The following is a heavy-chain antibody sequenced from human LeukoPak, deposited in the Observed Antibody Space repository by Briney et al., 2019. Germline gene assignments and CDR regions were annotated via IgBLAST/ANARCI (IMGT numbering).Heavy chain of an antibody. CDR3: AREPDSLYCSGGSCYLDY. CDR2: YYYSGST. J-gene: IGHJ4*02. V-gene: IGHV4-39*07. CDR1: GGSVHNGSYY. Sequence: SETLSLTCTVSGGSVHNGSYYWGWIRQPPGKGLEWIGNYYYSGSTYSNPSLKSRVTISVDTSKNQFSLKLSSVTAADTAVYYCAREPDSLYCSGGSCYLDYWGQGTLVTVSS. D-gene: IGHD2-15*01.